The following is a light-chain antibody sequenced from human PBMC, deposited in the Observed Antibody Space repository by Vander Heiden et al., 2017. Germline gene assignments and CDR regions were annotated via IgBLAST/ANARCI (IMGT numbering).Light chain of an antibody. J-gene: IGKJ4*01. V-gene: IGKV3-11*01. CDR3: QQRSNWLT. CDR2: EAS. CDR1: QSVRSY. Sequence: EIPLTQSPATLSLSPGERATLPCRASQSVRSYLAWYQQKPGQAPRLRIYEASNRATGIPARFSGSGSGTDFTLTISSLEPEDFAVYYCQQRSNWLTFGGGTKVEIK.